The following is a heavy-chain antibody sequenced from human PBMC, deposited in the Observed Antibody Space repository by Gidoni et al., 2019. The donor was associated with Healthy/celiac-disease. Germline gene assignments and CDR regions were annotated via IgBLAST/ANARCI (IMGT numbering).Heavy chain of an antibody. CDR2: NSSSSSYI. Sequence: EVQLVESGGGLVKPGGSLRLSCAASGFPFSSYSMNWVRQAPGEGLGWVSSNSSSSSYIYYADSVKGRFTISRDNAKNSLYLQMNSLRAEDTAVYYCARGTTVTTLNWFDPWGQGTLVTVSS. J-gene: IGHJ5*02. V-gene: IGHV3-21*01. CDR1: GFPFSSYS. D-gene: IGHD4-17*01. CDR3: ARGTTVTTLNWFDP.